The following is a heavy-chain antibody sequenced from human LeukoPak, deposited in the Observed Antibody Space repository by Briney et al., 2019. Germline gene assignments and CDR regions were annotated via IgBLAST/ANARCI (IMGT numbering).Heavy chain of an antibody. CDR1: GGSFSGYY. J-gene: IGHJ5*02. Sequence: PSETLSLTCAVYGGSFSGYYWSWIRQPPGKGLEWIGEINHSGSTNYNPSLKSRVTISVDTSKNQFSLKLNSVTAADTAVYYCARHTNYYGPNWFDPWGQGTLVTVSS. V-gene: IGHV4-34*01. CDR3: ARHTNYYGPNWFDP. CDR2: INHSGST. D-gene: IGHD3-10*01.